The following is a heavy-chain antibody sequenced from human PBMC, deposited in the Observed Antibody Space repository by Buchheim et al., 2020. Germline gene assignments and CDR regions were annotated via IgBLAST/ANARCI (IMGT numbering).Heavy chain of an antibody. D-gene: IGHD6-13*01. Sequence: EVQLLESGGGSLQPGGSLRLSCAASGFTFSRYGMSWVRQAPGKGLEWVSRISESGGNTYYADSVKGRFTISRDNSKNTLYLQMNSLRVEDTAVYYCAKDRDYSRPPYGFYYWGQGTL. V-gene: IGHV3-23*01. CDR2: ISESGGNT. CDR3: AKDRDYSRPPYGFYY. CDR1: GFTFSRYG. J-gene: IGHJ4*02.